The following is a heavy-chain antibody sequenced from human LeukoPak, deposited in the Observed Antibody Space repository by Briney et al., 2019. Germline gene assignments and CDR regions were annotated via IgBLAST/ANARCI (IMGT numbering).Heavy chain of an antibody. J-gene: IGHJ3*02. CDR1: GGSISSYY. Sequence: PSETLSPTCTVSGGSISSYYWSWIRQPPGKGLEWIGYIYYSGSTNYNPSLKSRVTISVDTSKNQFSLNLSSVTAADTAVYYCARPKDSGGWDDVFDTWGKGPMVTVS. D-gene: IGHD6-19*01. V-gene: IGHV4-59*08. CDR2: IYYSGST. CDR3: ARPKDSGGWDDVFDT.